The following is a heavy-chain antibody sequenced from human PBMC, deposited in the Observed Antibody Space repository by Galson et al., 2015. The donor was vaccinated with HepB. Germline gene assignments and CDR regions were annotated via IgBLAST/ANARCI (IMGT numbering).Heavy chain of an antibody. CDR3: ARSHDYGGMSRRDHYYGMDV. Sequence: SVKVSCKASGYTFTNFGISWVRQAPDQGLEWMGWISAYNGNTTYAQKLQGRVTMTTDTPTSTAYMELRSLRSDDTAVYYCARSHDYGGMSRRDHYYGMDVWGQGTTVTVSS. D-gene: IGHD4-23*01. V-gene: IGHV1-18*04. CDR2: ISAYNGNT. J-gene: IGHJ6*02. CDR1: GYTFTNFG.